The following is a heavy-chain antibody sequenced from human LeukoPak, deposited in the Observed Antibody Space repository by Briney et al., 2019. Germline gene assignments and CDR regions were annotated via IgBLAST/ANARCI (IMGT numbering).Heavy chain of an antibody. Sequence: SETLSLTCAVYGGSFSGYYWSWIRQPPGKGLEWSGEINHSGSTNYNPSLKSRVTISVDTSKNQFSLKLSSVTAADTAVYYCATELRFLEWLVYWGQGTLVTVSS. CDR1: GGSFSGYY. D-gene: IGHD3-3*01. J-gene: IGHJ4*02. CDR3: ATELRFLEWLVY. CDR2: INHSGST. V-gene: IGHV4-34*01.